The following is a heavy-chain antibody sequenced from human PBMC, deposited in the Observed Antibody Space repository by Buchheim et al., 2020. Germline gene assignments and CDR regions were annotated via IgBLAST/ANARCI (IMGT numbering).Heavy chain of an antibody. CDR1: GYNFTSYW. J-gene: IGHJ4*02. V-gene: IGHV5-51*01. CDR3: ARSEELLWFGESPPDY. CDR2: IYPDDSDT. Sequence: EVQLVQSGAEVKKPGESLKISCKGSGYNFTSYWIGWVRQMPGKGLEWMGIIYPDDSDTRYSPSFQGQVTISADKSISPAYLQWSSLKASDTAMYYCARSEELLWFGESPPDYWGQGTL. D-gene: IGHD3-10*01.